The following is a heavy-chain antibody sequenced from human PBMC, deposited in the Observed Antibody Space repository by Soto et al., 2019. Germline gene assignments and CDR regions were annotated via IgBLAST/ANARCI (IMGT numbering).Heavy chain of an antibody. J-gene: IGHJ3*02. CDR2: ISWNSGSI. CDR3: AKFSVAGSLSDAFDI. Sequence: EVQLVESGGGLVQPGRSLRLSCAASGFTFDDYAMHWVRQAPGKGLEWVSGISWNSGSIGYADSVKGRFTISRDNAKNSLYLQMNSLRAEDTALYYCAKFSVAGSLSDAFDIWGQGTMVTVSS. V-gene: IGHV3-9*01. CDR1: GFTFDDYA. D-gene: IGHD6-19*01.